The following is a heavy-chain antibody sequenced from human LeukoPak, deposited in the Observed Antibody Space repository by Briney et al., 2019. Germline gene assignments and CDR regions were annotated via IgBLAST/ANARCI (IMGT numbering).Heavy chain of an antibody. D-gene: IGHD3-22*01. CDR1: GFTVSSNY. V-gene: IGHV3-53*04. CDR2: IYRGGRT. J-gene: IGHJ3*02. Sequence: GGSLRLSCAASGFTVSSNYMSWVRQAPGKGLEWVSDIYRGGRTYYADCVKGRFTISRHNSKNTLYLQMNSLRAEDTAVYYCARDRGVGFSDSSGYYWDDAFDIWGQGTMVTVSS. CDR3: ARDRGVGFSDSSGYYWDDAFDI.